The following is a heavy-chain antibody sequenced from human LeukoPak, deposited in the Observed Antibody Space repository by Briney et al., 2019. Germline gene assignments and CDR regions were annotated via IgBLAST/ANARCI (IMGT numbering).Heavy chain of an antibody. CDR3: ARDGRDSNGWYFIDY. CDR2: IYYSGST. D-gene: IGHD6-19*01. Sequence: SETLSLTCTVSGGSISSYYWSWIRQPPGKGLEWLGYIYYSGSTNYNPSLKSRVTISVDTSKNQFSLKLSSVTAADTAVYYCARDGRDSNGWYFIDYWGQGTLVTVSS. CDR1: GGSISSYY. V-gene: IGHV4-59*01. J-gene: IGHJ4*02.